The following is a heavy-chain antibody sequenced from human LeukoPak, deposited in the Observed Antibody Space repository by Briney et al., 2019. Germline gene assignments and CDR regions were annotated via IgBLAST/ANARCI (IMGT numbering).Heavy chain of an antibody. D-gene: IGHD2-8*02. CDR3: ARLSGVWQESNFYYGMDV. Sequence: SETLSLTCTVSGGSISSYYWSWIRQPPGKGLEWIGYIYYSGSTNYNPSLKSRVTISVDTSKNRFSLKLSSVTAADTAVYYCARLSGVWQESNFYYGMDVWGQGTTVTVSS. CDR2: IYYSGST. J-gene: IGHJ6*02. V-gene: IGHV4-59*12. CDR1: GGSISSYY.